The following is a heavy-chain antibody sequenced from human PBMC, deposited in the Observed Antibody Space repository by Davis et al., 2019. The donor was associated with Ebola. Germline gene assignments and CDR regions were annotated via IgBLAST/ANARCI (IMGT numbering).Heavy chain of an antibody. V-gene: IGHV3-23*01. J-gene: IGHJ6*02. CDR3: AKDPSSYSNHDYGMDV. CDR1: GFRLSSYV. Sequence: GESLKISCVASGFRLSSYVMGWVRQAPGKGLEWVSRIGGSGDTADYGDSVRGRFTISRDNAKNSLYLQMNSLRAEDTAVYYCAKDPSSYSNHDYGMDVWGQGTTVTVSS. D-gene: IGHD4-11*01. CDR2: IGGSGDTA.